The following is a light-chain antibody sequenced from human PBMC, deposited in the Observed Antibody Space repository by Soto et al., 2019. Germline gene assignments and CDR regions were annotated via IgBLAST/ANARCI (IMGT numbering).Light chain of an antibody. CDR2: GAS. J-gene: IGKJ5*01. Sequence: ESVVAQASSSPSFAPGDRAPLPRRASQSVSNNYLAWYQQKPGQAPRRLIYGASSRATGIPDRFSGSGSGTDFTLTISRLEPEDFAVYYCQQYGSSPTFGEGTRLEI. CDR3: QQYGSSPT. CDR1: QSVSNNY. V-gene: IGKV3-20*01.